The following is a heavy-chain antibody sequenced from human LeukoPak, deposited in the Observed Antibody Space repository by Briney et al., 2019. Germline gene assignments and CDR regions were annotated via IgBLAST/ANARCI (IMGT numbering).Heavy chain of an antibody. CDR1: GFTFTNDA. CDR2: ISGDGGST. J-gene: IGHJ4*02. V-gene: IGHV3-43*02. D-gene: IGHD4-23*01. Sequence: GGSLRLSCAASGFTFTNDAMHWARQAPGKGLEWVSLISGDGGSTYYADSVKGRFTISIDNSKNSQYLQMNSMRTETTASYYCAQDMVPCGGMSKEFDYWGQGSLVTV. CDR3: AQDMVPCGGMSKEFDY.